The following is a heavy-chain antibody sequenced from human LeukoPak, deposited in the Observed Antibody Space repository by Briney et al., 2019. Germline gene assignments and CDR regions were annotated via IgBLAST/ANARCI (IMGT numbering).Heavy chain of an antibody. CDR1: GFTFSSYG. J-gene: IGHJ4*02. Sequence: PPGGSLRLSCAASGFTFSSYGMHWVRQAPGKGLEWVAVIWYDGSNKYYADSVKGRFTISRDNSKNTLYLQMTSLRAEDTAVYYCARDGNPLDSWGQGTLVTVSS. CDR3: ARDGNPLDS. V-gene: IGHV3-33*01. CDR2: IWYDGSNK. D-gene: IGHD1-1*01.